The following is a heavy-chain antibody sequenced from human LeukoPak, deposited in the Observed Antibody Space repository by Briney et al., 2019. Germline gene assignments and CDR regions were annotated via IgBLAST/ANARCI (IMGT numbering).Heavy chain of an antibody. CDR3: ASPPYWGGTSDAFDI. J-gene: IGHJ3*02. V-gene: IGHV1-46*01. D-gene: IGHD7-27*01. CDR2: VNPGDGTT. Sequence: ASVKVSCKASGYTFTDFYMHWLRQAPGQGLEWMGEVNPGDGTTNYAQKFQGRVTITADESTSTAYMELSSLRSEDTAVYYCASPPYWGGTSDAFDIWGQGTMVTVSS. CDR1: GYTFTDFY.